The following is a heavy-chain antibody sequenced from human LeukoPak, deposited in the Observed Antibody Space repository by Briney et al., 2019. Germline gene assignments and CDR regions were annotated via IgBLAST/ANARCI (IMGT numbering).Heavy chain of an antibody. CDR2: INHSGST. D-gene: IGHD2-2*01. CDR1: GGSFSGYY. V-gene: IGHV4-34*01. Sequence: SETLSLTCAVYGGSFSGYYWSWIRQPQGKGLKWIGEINHSGSTNYNPSLKSRVTISVDTSKNQFSLKLSSVTAADTAVYYCARGHFVVVPAALVRYYYYYMDVWGKGTTVTVSS. J-gene: IGHJ6*03. CDR3: ARGHFVVVPAALVRYYYYYMDV.